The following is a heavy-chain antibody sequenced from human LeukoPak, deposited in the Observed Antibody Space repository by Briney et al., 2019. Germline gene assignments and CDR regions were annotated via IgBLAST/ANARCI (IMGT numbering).Heavy chain of an antibody. J-gene: IGHJ4*02. CDR3: ARLRPPTVTSPFDY. CDR2: IYYSVHT. V-gene: IGHV4-59*08. D-gene: IGHD4-17*01. Sequence: SETLSLTCTVSGGSISSSYWSWIRQPPGRGLEWIGYIYYSVHTNYNPSLKSRVTISVDTSKNQFSLKLSSVTAADTAMYYCARLRPPTVTSPFDYWGQGTLVTVSS. CDR1: GGSISSSY.